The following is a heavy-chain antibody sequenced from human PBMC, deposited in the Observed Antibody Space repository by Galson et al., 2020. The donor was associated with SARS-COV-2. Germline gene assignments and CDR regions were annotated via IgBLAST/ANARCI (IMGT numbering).Heavy chain of an antibody. D-gene: IGHD6-19*01. CDR2: MSYDGGEI. J-gene: IGHJ4*02. V-gene: IGHV3-30*04. Sequence: GGSLRLSCAASGFTFSIYAMHWVRQAPGKGLEWVAVMSYDGGEIYYTDSVKGRFTISRDNPKNTLYLQMNSLRADDTAIYYCARVRPRGPRIAVAGIFDYWGQGALVTVSS. CDR3: ARVRPRGPRIAVAGIFDY. CDR1: GFTFSIYA.